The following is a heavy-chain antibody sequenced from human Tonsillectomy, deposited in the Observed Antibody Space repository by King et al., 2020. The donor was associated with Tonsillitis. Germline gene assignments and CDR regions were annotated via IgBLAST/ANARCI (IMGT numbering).Heavy chain of an antibody. D-gene: IGHD3-9*01. CDR2: ISTYNGNT. Sequence: QLVQSGAEVKKPGASVKVSCKASGYTFTSHGISWVRQAPGQGLEWMGWISTYNGNTNCAQKLQGRVTMTTDTSASTAYMELRSLRSDDTAVYYCARVSGDYDILTGFDYWGQGTLVTVSS. CDR1: GYTFTSHG. V-gene: IGHV1-18*04. CDR3: ARVSGDYDILTGFDY. J-gene: IGHJ4*02.